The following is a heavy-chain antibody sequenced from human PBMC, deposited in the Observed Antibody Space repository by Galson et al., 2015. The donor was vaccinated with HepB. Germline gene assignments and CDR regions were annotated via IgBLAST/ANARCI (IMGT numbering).Heavy chain of an antibody. Sequence: SLRLSCAASGGSLGLYATHWVRQVPGKGLEWVSGMTWNGGRIGYVDSVKGRFTVSRDNAKNSFYLQMDYLRVEDTALYYCGKDLWQVANPGTAAIDVWGQGTMVTVSS. J-gene: IGHJ3*01. CDR3: GKDLWQVANPGTAAIDV. CDR2: MTWNGGRI. V-gene: IGHV3-9*01. CDR1: GGSLGLYA. D-gene: IGHD2-21*01.